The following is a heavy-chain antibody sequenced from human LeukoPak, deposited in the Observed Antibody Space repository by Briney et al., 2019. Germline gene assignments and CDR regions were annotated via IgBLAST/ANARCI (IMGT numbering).Heavy chain of an antibody. V-gene: IGHV3-30-3*01. CDR1: GFTFSRYA. D-gene: IGHD3-22*01. CDR3: ARGGLHYYDSSGFDY. J-gene: IGHJ4*02. CDR2: ILYDGSKK. Sequence: GGSLRLSCAASGFTFSRYAMHWVRQAPGKGLECVAVILYDGSKKYYADSVKGRFTISRGNSKNTVYLQMNSLRVVDTAVYYCARGGLHYYDSSGFDYWGQGTLVTVSS.